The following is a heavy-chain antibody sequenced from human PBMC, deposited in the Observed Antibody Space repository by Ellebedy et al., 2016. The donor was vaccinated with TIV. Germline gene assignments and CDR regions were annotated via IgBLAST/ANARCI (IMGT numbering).Heavy chain of an antibody. CDR2: IYHSGSN. J-gene: IGHJ4*02. Sequence: MPSETLSLTCAVSGGFISNYYWTWIRQSPETGLEWIGYIYHSGSNGSNPSLKSRVTISVDTPKNQFSLKLNSVTAADTAGYYCARGAPFPYYFDSWGQGLLVTVSS. V-gene: IGHV4-59*01. CDR1: GGFISNYY. CDR3: ARGAPFPYYFDS.